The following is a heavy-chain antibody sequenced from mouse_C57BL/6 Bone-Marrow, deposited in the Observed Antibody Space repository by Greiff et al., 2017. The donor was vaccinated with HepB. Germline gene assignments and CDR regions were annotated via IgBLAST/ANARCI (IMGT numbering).Heavy chain of an antibody. D-gene: IGHD1-1*01. CDR2: INPNNGGT. V-gene: IGHV1-26*01. CDR3: ARWITTPVATREGYFDV. Sequence: VQLQHSGPELVKPGASVKISCKASGYTFTDYYMNWVKQSHGKSLEWIGDINPNNGGTSYNQKFKGKATLTVDKSSSTAYMELRSLTSEDSAVYYCARWITTPVATREGYFDVWGTGTTVTVSS. J-gene: IGHJ1*03. CDR1: GYTFTDYY.